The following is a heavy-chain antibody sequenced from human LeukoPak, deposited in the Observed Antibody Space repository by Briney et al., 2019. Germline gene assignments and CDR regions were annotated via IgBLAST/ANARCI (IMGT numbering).Heavy chain of an antibody. D-gene: IGHD5-24*01. CDR2: FDPEDGET. V-gene: IGHV1-24*01. Sequence: ASVKVSCKVSGYTLTELSMHWGRQAPGKGLEWGGGFDPEDGETIYAQKFQGRVTMTEDTSTDTAYMELSSLRTEDTVVYYCATGQSRRPSQFDAFDIWGQGTMVTVSS. CDR1: GYTLTELS. J-gene: IGHJ3*02. CDR3: ATGQSRRPSQFDAFDI.